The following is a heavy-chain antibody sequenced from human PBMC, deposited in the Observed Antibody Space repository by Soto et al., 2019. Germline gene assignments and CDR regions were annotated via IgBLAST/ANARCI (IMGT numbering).Heavy chain of an antibody. CDR3: ATEPSYDILPFET. D-gene: IGHD3-9*01. CDR2: INPKNGAT. CDR1: GYSFTGYS. V-gene: IGHV1-2*04. Sequence: ASVKVSCKASGYSFTGYSMHWVRQAPGQGLEWMGWINPKNGATNYARKFQGWVTMTRDTSISTVYMELRNLRSDDTAVYSCATEPSYDILPFETWGQGTLVTVSS. J-gene: IGHJ5*02.